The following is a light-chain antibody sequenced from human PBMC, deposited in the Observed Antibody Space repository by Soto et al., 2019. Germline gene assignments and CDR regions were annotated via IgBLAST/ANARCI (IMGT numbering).Light chain of an antibody. J-gene: IGLJ1*01. CDR3: CSYGGSYV. V-gene: IGLV2-11*01. CDR2: DVN. Sequence: QSALTQPRSVSGSPGQSVTISCTGTSSDVGGFKYVSWYQQQPGKAPKVLIYDVNQRPSGVPDRFSGSTSGNTASLTISGLKDEDEADYYCCSYGGSYVFGTGTKLTVL. CDR1: SSDVGGFKY.